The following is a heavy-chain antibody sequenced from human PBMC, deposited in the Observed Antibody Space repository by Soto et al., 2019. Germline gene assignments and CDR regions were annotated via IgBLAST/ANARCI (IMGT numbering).Heavy chain of an antibody. CDR3: ARVVYYDSSGYQY. CDR1: GFTFSTYN. D-gene: IGHD3-22*01. V-gene: IGHV3-21*01. CDR2: ISGSSSYI. J-gene: IGHJ4*02. Sequence: GGSLRLSCAASGFTFSTYNMNWVRHAPGKGLEWVSSISGSSSYIYYADSVKGRFTISRDNAKNSLYLQMNSLRAEDTAVYYCARVVYYDSSGYQYSGQGTLVTV.